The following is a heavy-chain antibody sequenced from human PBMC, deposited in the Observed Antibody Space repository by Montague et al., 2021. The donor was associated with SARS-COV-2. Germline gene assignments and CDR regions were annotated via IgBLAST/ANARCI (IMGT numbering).Heavy chain of an antibody. CDR1: GGSISYGGYF. Sequence: TLSLTCTVSGGSISYGGYFWNWIRQHPGKGLEWIGYIDKSGTTQYNPSLKSRVSLSVDTSKKQFSLKVNSVTAADTAVYYCAKDGEALAWGTFDIWGQGTMVTVSS. V-gene: IGHV4-31*03. J-gene: IGHJ3*02. CDR2: IDKSGTT. CDR3: AKDGEALAWGTFDI. D-gene: IGHD3-10*01.